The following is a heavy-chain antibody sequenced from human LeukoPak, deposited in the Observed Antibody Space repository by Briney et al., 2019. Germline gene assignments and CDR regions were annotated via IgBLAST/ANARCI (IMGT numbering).Heavy chain of an antibody. CDR1: GFTFDDYA. CDR2: ISGSGGST. D-gene: IGHD2-15*01. J-gene: IGHJ4*02. V-gene: IGHV3-23*01. CDR3: AKEVHSLDY. Sequence: QAGGSLRLSCAASGFTFDDYAMHWVRQAPGKGLEWVSAISGSGGSTYYADSVKGRFTISRDNSKNTLYLQMNSLRAEDTAVYYCAKEVHSLDYWGQGTLVTVSS.